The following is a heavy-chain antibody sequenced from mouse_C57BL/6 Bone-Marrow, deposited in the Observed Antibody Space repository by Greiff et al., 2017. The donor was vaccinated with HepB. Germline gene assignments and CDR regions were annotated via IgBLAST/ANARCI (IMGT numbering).Heavy chain of an antibody. D-gene: IGHD4-1*01. J-gene: IGHJ3*01. CDR3: ARQVNWAVFAY. CDR2: ISSGGSYT. V-gene: IGHV5-6*02. CDR1: GFTFSSYG. Sequence: DVKLVESGGDLVKPGGSLKLSCAASGFTFSSYGMSWVRQTPDKRLEWVATISSGGSYTYYPDSVKGRFTISRDNAKNTLYLQMSSLKSEDTAMYYCARQVNWAVFAYWGQGTLVTVSA.